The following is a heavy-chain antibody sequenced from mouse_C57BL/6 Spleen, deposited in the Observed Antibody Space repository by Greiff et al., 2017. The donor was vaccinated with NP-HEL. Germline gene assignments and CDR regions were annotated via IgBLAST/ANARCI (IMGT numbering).Heavy chain of an antibody. J-gene: IGHJ3*01. D-gene: IGHD2-4*01. CDR2: INPGSGGT. Sequence: VQLQQSGAELVRPGTSVKVSCKASGYAFTNYLIEWVKQRPGQGLEWIGVINPGSGGTKYNEKFKGKATLTADKSSSTAYMQLSSLTSEDSAVYFCARYDYDAFAYWGQGTLVTVSA. CDR3: ARYDYDAFAY. CDR1: GYAFTNYL. V-gene: IGHV1-54*01.